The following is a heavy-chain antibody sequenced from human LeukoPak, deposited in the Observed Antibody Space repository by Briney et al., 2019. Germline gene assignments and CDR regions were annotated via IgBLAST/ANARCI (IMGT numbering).Heavy chain of an antibody. CDR2: IIPIFGIA. V-gene: IGHV1-69*10. D-gene: IGHD5-18*01. J-gene: IGHJ4*02. CDR1: GGTFSIYA. CDR3: ARVNTTDTAMVTGVFDY. Sequence: ASVKVSCKASGGTFSIYAISWVRQAPGQGLEWMGRIIPIFGIANYAQKFQGRVTITADKSTSTAYMELSSLRSEDTAVYYCARVNTTDTAMVTGVFDYWGQGTLVTVSS.